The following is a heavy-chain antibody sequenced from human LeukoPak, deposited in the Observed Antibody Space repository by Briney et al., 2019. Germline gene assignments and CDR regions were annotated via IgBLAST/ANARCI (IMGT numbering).Heavy chain of an antibody. CDR2: IYYSGNI. D-gene: IGHD2-21*02. CDR3: ARGAYCGGDCYRAFDI. Sequence: PSETLSLTCTVSGYSISSGYYWGWIRQPPGKGLEWIGSIYYSGNIYYNSSLKSRVTISVDTSKNQFSLKLSSVTAADTAVYYCARGAYCGGDCYRAFDIWGQGTMVTVSS. J-gene: IGHJ3*02. V-gene: IGHV4-38-2*02. CDR1: GYSISSGYY.